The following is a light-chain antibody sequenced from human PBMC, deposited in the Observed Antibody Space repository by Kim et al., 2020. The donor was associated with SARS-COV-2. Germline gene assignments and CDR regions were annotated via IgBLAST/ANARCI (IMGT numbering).Light chain of an antibody. V-gene: IGKV3-11*01. CDR2: DAS. CDR1: QTVSNNY. J-gene: IGKJ4*01. CDR3: QQRSNSPRT. Sequence: SPGERAPPSCRASQTVSNNYLAWYQQKPGQAPRLLIYDASNRATRIPARFSGSGSGTDFTLTISSLEPEDFAVYYCQQRSNSPRTFGGGTKVDIK.